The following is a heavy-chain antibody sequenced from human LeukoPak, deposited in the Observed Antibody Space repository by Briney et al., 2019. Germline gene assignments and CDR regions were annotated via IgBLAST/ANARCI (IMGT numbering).Heavy chain of an antibody. D-gene: IGHD4-11*01. CDR2: ISSSGSTI. CDR1: GFTFSDYY. Sequence: GGSLRLSCAASGFTFSDYYMSWIRQAPGKGLEWVSYISSSGSTIYYADSVKGRFTISRDNAKNSLYLQMNSLRAEDTAVYYCAKGRGALQSHDAFDIWGQGTMVTVSS. V-gene: IGHV3-11*01. J-gene: IGHJ3*02. CDR3: AKGRGALQSHDAFDI.